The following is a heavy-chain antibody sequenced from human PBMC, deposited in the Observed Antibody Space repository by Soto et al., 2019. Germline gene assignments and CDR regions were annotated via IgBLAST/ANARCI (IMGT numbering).Heavy chain of an antibody. D-gene: IGHD2-2*01. J-gene: IGHJ4*02. CDR2: MYYSGST. CDR3: ARVPDY. V-gene: IGHV4-59*08. Sequence: PSETLSLTCTVSGGSISSYYWSWIRQPPGKGLEWIGYMYYSGSTNYNPSLKSRVTISVDRSKNQFSLKLSSVTAAVTAVYYCARVPDYWGQGILVTVSS. CDR1: GGSISSYY.